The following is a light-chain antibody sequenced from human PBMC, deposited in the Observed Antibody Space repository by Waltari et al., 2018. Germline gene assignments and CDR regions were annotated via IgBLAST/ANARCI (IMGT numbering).Light chain of an antibody. CDR2: DVT. CDR1: SSDVGKYEL. CDR3: SSFAGGSAVGV. Sequence: SALTQPASVSASPGQSVTISCTGTSSDVGKYELVYWYQHHPGKAPKLIIFDVTKRPSGVSSRFSGSKTGNTASLTISGLQGDDEGHYHCSSFAGGSAVGVFGGRTKLTVL. V-gene: IGLV2-23*02. J-gene: IGLJ3*02.